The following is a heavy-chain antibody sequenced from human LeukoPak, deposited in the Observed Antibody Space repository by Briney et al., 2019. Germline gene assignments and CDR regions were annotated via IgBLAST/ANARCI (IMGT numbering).Heavy chain of an antibody. D-gene: IGHD4-23*01. V-gene: IGHV3-23*01. CDR3: VKGGGNVRRYFEY. CDR2: ISVNGGTT. CDR1: GFTFSDYS. Sequence: GGSLRLSCAASGFTFSDYSMRWVRQAPGKGLEWVSSISVNGGTTYYADSVKGRFTISRDSSKNTLYLQMNSLRAEDTAVYYCVKGGGNVRRYFEYWGQGTLVTVSS. J-gene: IGHJ4*02.